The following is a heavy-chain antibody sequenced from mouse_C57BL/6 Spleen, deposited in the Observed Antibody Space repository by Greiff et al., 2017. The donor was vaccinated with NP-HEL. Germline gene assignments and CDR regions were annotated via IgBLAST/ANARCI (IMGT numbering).Heavy chain of an antibody. CDR1: GYTFTSYW. V-gene: IGHV1-69*01. CDR3: ARHPSYYAMDY. CDR2: IDPSDSYT. Sequence: VQLQQPGAELVMPGASVKLSCKASGYTFTSYWMHWVKQRPGQGLEWIGEIDPSDSYTNYNQKFKGKSTFTVDKSSSTAYMQLSSLTSEDSAVYYCARHPSYYAMDYWGQGTSVTVSS. J-gene: IGHJ4*01.